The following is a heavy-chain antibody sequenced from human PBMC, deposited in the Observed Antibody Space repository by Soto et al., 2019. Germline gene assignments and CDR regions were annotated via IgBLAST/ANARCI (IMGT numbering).Heavy chain of an antibody. J-gene: IGHJ6*02. V-gene: IGHV1-18*04. Sequence: VSVKVSCKASGYTFTSYDISWVRQAPGQGLEWMGWINAYNGNTNYVQKLQGRVTMTTDTSTSTAYMELRSLRSDDTAVYYCARGATYYDFWSGYPPPRTYGMDVWGQGTTVTVSS. CDR3: ARGATYYDFWSGYPPPRTYGMDV. CDR1: GYTFTSYD. CDR2: INAYNGNT. D-gene: IGHD3-3*01.